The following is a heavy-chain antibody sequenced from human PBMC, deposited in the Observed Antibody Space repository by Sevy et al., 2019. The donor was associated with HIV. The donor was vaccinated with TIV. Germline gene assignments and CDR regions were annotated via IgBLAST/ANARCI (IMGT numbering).Heavy chain of an antibody. Sequence: ASVKVSCKASGYSFTNYGIGGVRQAPGQGLEWMGWISGYNGYTNYAQNLQGRVTMTTDTSTSTAYMELRSLRSDDTAIYYCAKEGTNIRSWFDPWGQGTLVTVSS. V-gene: IGHV1-18*01. CDR2: ISGYNGYT. CDR3: AKEGTNIRSWFDP. D-gene: IGHD3-3*02. CDR1: GYSFTNYG. J-gene: IGHJ5*02.